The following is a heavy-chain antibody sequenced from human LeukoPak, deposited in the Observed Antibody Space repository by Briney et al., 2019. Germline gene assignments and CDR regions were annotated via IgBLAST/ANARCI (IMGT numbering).Heavy chain of an antibody. CDR2: IWYDGSNK. Sequence: QSGRSLRLSCAASGFTFSSYGMHWVRQAPGKGLEWVAVIWYDGSNKYYADSAKGRFTISRDNSKNTLYLQMNSLRAEDTAVYYCARDVGYYYDSRDAFDIWGQGTMVTVSS. CDR1: GFTFSSYG. CDR3: ARDVGYYYDSRDAFDI. J-gene: IGHJ3*02. D-gene: IGHD3-22*01. V-gene: IGHV3-33*01.